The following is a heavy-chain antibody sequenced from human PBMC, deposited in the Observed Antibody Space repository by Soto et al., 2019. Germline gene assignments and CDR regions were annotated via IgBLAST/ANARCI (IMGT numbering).Heavy chain of an antibody. Sequence: GGSLRLSCAASGFTFSSYEINWVRQAPGKGLEWVSYISSSGSTIYYADSVKGRFTISRDNAKNSLYLQMNSLRAEDTAVYYCATPPAYCSSTSCPYYFDYWGQGTLVTVSS. CDR2: ISSSGSTI. CDR1: GFTFSSYE. J-gene: IGHJ4*02. D-gene: IGHD2-2*01. V-gene: IGHV3-48*03. CDR3: ATPPAYCSSTSCPYYFDY.